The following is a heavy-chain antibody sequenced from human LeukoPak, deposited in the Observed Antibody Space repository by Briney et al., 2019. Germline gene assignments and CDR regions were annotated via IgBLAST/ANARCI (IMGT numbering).Heavy chain of an antibody. CDR2: IYYSGST. CDR1: GGSISSYY. V-gene: IGHV4-59*06. CDR3: ARVRLQVITPLRGAFAI. J-gene: IGHJ3*02. Sequence: SETLSLTCTVSGGSISSYYWSWIRQHPGKGLEWIGYIYYSGSTYYNPSLKSRVTISVDTSKNQFSLNLSSVTAADTAVYYCARVRLQVITPLRGAFAIWGQGTMVTVFS. D-gene: IGHD3-16*01.